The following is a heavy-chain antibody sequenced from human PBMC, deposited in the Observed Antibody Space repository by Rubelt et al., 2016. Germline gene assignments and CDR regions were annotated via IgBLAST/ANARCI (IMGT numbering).Heavy chain of an antibody. J-gene: IGHJ3*02. V-gene: IGHV4-4*02. CDR3: ARTEPDYGGSQDAFDI. CDR1: GGYISSSNW. CDR2: IYYSGST. D-gene: IGHD4-23*01. Sequence: QVQLQESGPGLVKPSGTLSLTCAVSGGYISSSNWWSWVRQPPGKGLEWIGYIYYSGSTNYNPSLQSGVIISVDTSKNQFARKLRSVHAADTAVYYCARTEPDYGGSQDAFDIWGQGTMVTVSS.